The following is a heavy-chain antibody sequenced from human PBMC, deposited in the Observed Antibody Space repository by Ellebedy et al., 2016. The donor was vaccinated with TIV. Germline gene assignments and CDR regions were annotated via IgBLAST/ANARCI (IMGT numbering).Heavy chain of an antibody. J-gene: IGHJ4*02. D-gene: IGHD5-24*01. CDR1: GVTVSSSY. CDR2: LYSAGNT. V-gene: IGHV3-66*01. Sequence: GEPLKISCTASGVTVSSSYMNWVRQAPGKGLEWVSTLYSAGNTYYADSVKGRFTISRDISKNTLYLQMNSLRAEDTAVYFCARDLFTDGWENFFDYWGQGTLVTVSS. CDR3: ARDLFTDGWENFFDY.